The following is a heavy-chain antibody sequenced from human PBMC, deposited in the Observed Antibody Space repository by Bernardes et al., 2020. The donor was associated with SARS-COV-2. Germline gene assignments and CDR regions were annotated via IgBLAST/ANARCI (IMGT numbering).Heavy chain of an antibody. J-gene: IGHJ3*02. CDR2: ISYDGSNK. D-gene: IGHD1-26*01. V-gene: IGHV3-30-3*01. CDR3: ARDKSGSYVGAFDI. Sequence: GGSLRLSCAASGFTFSSYAMHWVRQAPGKGLEWVAVISYDGSNKYYADSVKGRFTISRDNSKNTLYLQMNSLRAEDTAVYYCARDKSGSYVGAFDIWGQGTMVTVSS. CDR1: GFTFSSYA.